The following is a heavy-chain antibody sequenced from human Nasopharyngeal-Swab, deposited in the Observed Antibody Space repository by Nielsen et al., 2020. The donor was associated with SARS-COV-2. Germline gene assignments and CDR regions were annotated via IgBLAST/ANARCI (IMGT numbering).Heavy chain of an antibody. CDR1: GFTFSSYW. CDR2: IKQDGSEK. V-gene: IGHV3-7*01. Sequence: GESLKISCAASGFTFSSYWMSWVRQAPGKGLEWVANIKQDGSEKYYVDSVKGRFTISRDNAKNSLYLQMNSLRAEDTAVYYCARAPVCGGDCYASYFDYWGQGTLVTVSS. J-gene: IGHJ4*02. CDR3: ARAPVCGGDCYASYFDY. D-gene: IGHD2-21*02.